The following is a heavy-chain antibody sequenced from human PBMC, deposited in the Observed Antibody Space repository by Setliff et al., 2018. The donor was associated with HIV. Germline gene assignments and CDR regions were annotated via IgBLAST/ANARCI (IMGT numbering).Heavy chain of an antibody. CDR1: GDSITSRNYH. J-gene: IGHJ4*02. V-gene: IGHV4-39*07. CDR3: ARAGMGALRSLFDY. CDR2: LFYTGST. D-gene: IGHD1-26*01. Sequence: PSETLSLTCAVSGDSITSRNYHWDWVRQPPGKGLEWIGSLFYTGSTSCNPSLKSRVTISGDTSKNQFFLNLTSVTAADTAVYYCARAGMGALRSLFDYWGQGTLVTVSS.